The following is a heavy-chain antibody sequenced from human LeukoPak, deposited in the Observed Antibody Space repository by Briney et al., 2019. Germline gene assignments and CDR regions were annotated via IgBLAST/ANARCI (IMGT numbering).Heavy chain of an antibody. Sequence: PGGSLRLSCATSGFSFSSYAMSWVRQAPGKGREWVSAMSSSDDGRYYAASVRGRFTISRDTSRSTLYLQMNSLRAEDAAVYYCAKAPVTSCRGAFCYPFDYWGQGTLVTVSS. V-gene: IGHV3-23*01. D-gene: IGHD2-15*01. CDR1: GFSFSSYA. CDR3: AKAPVTSCRGAFCYPFDY. CDR2: MSSSDDGR. J-gene: IGHJ4*02.